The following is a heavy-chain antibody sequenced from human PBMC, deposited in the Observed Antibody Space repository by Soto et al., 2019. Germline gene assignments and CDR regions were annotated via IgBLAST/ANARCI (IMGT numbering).Heavy chain of an antibody. D-gene: IGHD3-22*01. V-gene: IGHV3-48*02. CDR1: GSTFSDYD. CDR2: MSSSSYSI. J-gene: IGHJ6*02. Sequence: GGSLRLSCVASGSTFSDYDMNWVRQAPGKGLEWISYMSSSSYSIYYADSVKGRFTISRDNARNSLFLQMTSLRDDDTAVYYCARPFGYYDTSGYYGAFYYYGMDVWGQGTTVTVSS. CDR3: ARPFGYYDTSGYYGAFYYYGMDV.